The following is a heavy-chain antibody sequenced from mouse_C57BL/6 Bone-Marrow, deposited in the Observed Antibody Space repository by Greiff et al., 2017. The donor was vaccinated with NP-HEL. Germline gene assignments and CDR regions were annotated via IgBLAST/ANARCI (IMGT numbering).Heavy chain of an antibody. CDR1: GYTFTNYW. CDR3: ARGILRSGWYFDV. CDR2: IYPGGGCT. Sequence: QVQLQQSGAELVRPGTSVKMSCKASGYTFTNYWIGWAKQRPGHGLEWIGDIYPGGGCTNYNEKFKGKATLTAAKSSSTAYMQFSSLTSEDSAIYDCARGILRSGWYFDVGGTGTTVTVSS. V-gene: IGHV1-63*01. J-gene: IGHJ1*03. D-gene: IGHD1-1*01.